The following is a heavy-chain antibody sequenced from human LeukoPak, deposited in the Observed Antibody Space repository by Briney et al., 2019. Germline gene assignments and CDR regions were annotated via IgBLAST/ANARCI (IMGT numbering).Heavy chain of an antibody. J-gene: IGHJ3*02. Sequence: PGGSLRLSCAASGFTLTKYAMSWVRQAPGKGLEWVSSISSSSSYIYYADSVKGRFTISRDNAKNSLYLQMNSLRAEDTAVYYCARDCEGDYSFYAAFDIWGQGTMVTVSS. CDR1: GFTLTKYA. V-gene: IGHV3-21*01. CDR3: ARDCEGDYSFYAAFDI. CDR2: ISSSSSYI. D-gene: IGHD4-17*01.